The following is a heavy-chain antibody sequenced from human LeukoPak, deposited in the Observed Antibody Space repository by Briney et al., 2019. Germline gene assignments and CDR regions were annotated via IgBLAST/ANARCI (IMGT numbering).Heavy chain of an antibody. D-gene: IGHD2-8*02. CDR2: INPSGGST. Sequence: ASVKVSCKASGYTFTSYYMHWVRQAPGQGLEWMGIINPSGGSTSYAQKFQGRVTITRNTSISTAYMELSSLRSEDTAVYYCARGGKVLVRIKYYYYYMDVWGKGTTVTVSS. V-gene: IGHV1-46*01. J-gene: IGHJ6*03. CDR1: GYTFTSYY. CDR3: ARGGKVLVRIKYYYYYMDV.